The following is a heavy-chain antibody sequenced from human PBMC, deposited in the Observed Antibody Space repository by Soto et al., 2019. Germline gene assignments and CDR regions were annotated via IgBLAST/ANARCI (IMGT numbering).Heavy chain of an antibody. CDR1: GYDFTTYG. CDR2: ISAHNGNT. CDR3: ARGRYEAY. J-gene: IGHJ4*02. Sequence: QVHLVQSGAEVKKPGASVKVSCKGSGYDFTTYGITWVRQAPGQGLEWMAWISAHNGNTDYAQKLQGRVTVTRDTSTSTAYMELRSLRSDDTATYYCARGRYEAYWGQGALVTVSS. D-gene: IGHD1-1*01. V-gene: IGHV1-18*01.